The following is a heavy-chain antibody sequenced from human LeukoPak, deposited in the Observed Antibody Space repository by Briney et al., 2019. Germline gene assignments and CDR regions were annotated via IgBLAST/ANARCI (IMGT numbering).Heavy chain of an antibody. Sequence: GGSLRLSCTASGFTFGDYAMSWGRQAPGKGLEWVGFIRSKAYGGTTEYAASVKGRFTISREDSKSIAYLQMNSLKTEDTAVYYCTRVDYYDSSGYYGPVDYWGQGTLVTVSS. D-gene: IGHD3-22*01. CDR3: TRVDYYDSSGYYGPVDY. CDR1: GFTFGDYA. V-gene: IGHV3-49*04. CDR2: IRSKAYGGTT. J-gene: IGHJ4*02.